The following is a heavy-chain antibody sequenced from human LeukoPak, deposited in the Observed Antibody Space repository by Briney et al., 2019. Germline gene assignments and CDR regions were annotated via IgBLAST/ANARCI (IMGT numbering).Heavy chain of an antibody. V-gene: IGHV1-69*13. CDR2: IIPIFGTA. CDR1: GGTFSXXX. J-gene: IGHJ4*02. Sequence: TVKVSCKASGGTFSXXXXSWVRQAPGXGXEXXXXIIPIFGTANYAQKFQGRVTITADESTSTAYMELSSLRSEDTAVYYCARSGDYGSGSYWFDYWGQGTLVTVSS. CDR3: ARSGDYGSGSYWFDY. D-gene: IGHD3-10*01.